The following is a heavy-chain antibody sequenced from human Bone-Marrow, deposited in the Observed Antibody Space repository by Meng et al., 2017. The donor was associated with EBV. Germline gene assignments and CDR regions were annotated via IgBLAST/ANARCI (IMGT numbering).Heavy chain of an antibody. J-gene: IGHJ4*02. D-gene: IGHD2-2*01. V-gene: IGHV3-23*04. Sequence: ELQLVESGGGLVQSGXSLRRACAASGFTFSSYAMSWVRQAPGKGLEWVSAISGSGGSTYYADSAKGRFTISRDNSKNTLYLQMNSLRAEDTAVYYCAKAPVVPAADLIDYWGQGTLVTVSS. CDR1: GFTFSSYA. CDR2: ISGSGGST. CDR3: AKAPVVPAADLIDY.